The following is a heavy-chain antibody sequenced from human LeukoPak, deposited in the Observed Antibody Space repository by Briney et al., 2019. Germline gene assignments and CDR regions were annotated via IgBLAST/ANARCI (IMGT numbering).Heavy chain of an antibody. J-gene: IGHJ3*02. Sequence: ASVKVSCTASGYTFTSYYMHWVRQAPGQGLEWMGIINPSGGSTSYAQKFQGRVTMTRDMSTSTVYMELSSLRSEDTAVYYCARDQEVVPAAIYAFDIWGQGTMVTVSS. D-gene: IGHD2-2*02. CDR2: INPSGGST. CDR1: GYTFTSYY. CDR3: ARDQEVVPAAIYAFDI. V-gene: IGHV1-46*01.